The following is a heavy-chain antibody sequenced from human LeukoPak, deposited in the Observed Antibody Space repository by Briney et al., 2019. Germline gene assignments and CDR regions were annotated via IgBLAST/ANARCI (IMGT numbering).Heavy chain of an antibody. V-gene: IGHV4-4*07. CDR3: ARERRIAVAGQQNNWFDP. Sequence: PSGTLSLTCTVSGGSISSYYWSWIRQPAGKGLEWIGRIYTSGSTNYNPSLKSRVTMSVDTSKNQFSLKLSSVTAADTAVYYCARERRIAVAGQQNNWFDPWGQGTLVTVSS. D-gene: IGHD6-19*01. CDR1: GGSISSYY. CDR2: IYTSGST. J-gene: IGHJ5*02.